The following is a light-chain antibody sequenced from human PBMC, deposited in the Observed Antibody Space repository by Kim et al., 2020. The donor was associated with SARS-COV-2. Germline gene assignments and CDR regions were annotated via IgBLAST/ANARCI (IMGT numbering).Light chain of an antibody. CDR2: DNN. V-gene: IGLV1-51*01. CDR1: DSNIGYNY. Sequence: GQRVTISCSGSDSNIGYNYVSWYQQLPGTAPKLLISDNNKRPSEIPDRFSGSKSGTSATLGITGLQTGDEADYYCGTWDSSLTAVVFGGGTQLTVL. J-gene: IGLJ2*01. CDR3: GTWDSSLTAVV.